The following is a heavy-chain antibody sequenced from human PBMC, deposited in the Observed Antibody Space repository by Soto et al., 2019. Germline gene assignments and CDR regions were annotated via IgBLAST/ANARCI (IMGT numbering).Heavy chain of an antibody. J-gene: IGHJ5*02. CDR1: GFSFSSYA. D-gene: IGHD6-19*01. V-gene: IGHV3-30*04. CDR3: ARDMYSSDYFVKWFEP. CDR2: ISKDGMNK. Sequence: QVRLVESGGGVVQPGRSLRLSCTASGFSFSSYAMYWFRQPPGKGLEWVAVISKDGMNKNYADSVKGRVTVSRDNANYSVDLQLTSVRGEDTAMYYCARDMYSSDYFVKWFEPWGQGTLVTVSS.